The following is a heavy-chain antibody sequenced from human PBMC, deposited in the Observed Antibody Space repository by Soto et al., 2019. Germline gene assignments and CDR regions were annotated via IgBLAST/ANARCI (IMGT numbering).Heavy chain of an antibody. CDR2: INPGDSDT. D-gene: IGHD5-18*01. V-gene: IGHV5-51*01. CDR1: GYSFTSYW. CDR3: ARPDSNGFYDY. Sequence: ESLKISCKGSGYSFTSYWLAWLRQMPGNGLEWMAIINPGDSDTRYSPSFQGQVTISADRSISTAYLQWSSLKASDTAIYFCARPDSNGFYDYWGQGTLVTVSS. J-gene: IGHJ4*02.